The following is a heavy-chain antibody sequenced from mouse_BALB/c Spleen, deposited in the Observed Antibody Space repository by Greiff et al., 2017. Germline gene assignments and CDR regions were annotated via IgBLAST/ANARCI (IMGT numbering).Heavy chain of an antibody. CDR2: ISYSGST. CDR3: AITTVVDYYAMDY. D-gene: IGHD1-1*01. Sequence: EVKLMESGPSLVKPSQTLSLTCSVTGDSITSGYWNWIRKFPGNKLEYMGYISYSGSTYYNPSLKSRISITRDTSKNQYYLQLNSVTTEDTATYYCAITTVVDYYAMDYWGQGTSVTVSS. J-gene: IGHJ4*01. CDR1: GDSITSGY. V-gene: IGHV3-8*02.